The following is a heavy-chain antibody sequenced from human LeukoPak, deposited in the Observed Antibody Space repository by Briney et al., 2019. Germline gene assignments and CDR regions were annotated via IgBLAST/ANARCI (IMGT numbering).Heavy chain of an antibody. V-gene: IGHV4-61*01. J-gene: IGHJ3*02. Sequence: PSETLSLTCTVSGGSVSSGSYYWSWIRQPPGKGLEWIGYIYYSGSTNYNPSLKSRVTISVDTSKNQFSLKPSSVTAADTAVYYCARGTYYYDSSGSDAFDIWGQGTMVTVSS. CDR2: IYYSGST. CDR3: ARGTYYYDSSGSDAFDI. CDR1: GGSVSSGSYY. D-gene: IGHD3-22*01.